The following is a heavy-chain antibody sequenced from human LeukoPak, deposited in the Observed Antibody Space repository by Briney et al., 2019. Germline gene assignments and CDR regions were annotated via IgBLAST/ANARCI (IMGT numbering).Heavy chain of an antibody. CDR1: GFTFSNYG. CDR2: VSGGGGST. D-gene: IGHD2-15*01. Sequence: GGSLRLSCAASGFTFSNYGMSWVRQAPGKGLEWVSAVSGGGGSTYYVDSVRGRFTISRDNSKNTLYLQMNSLRAEDTAVYYCAKGASSQPGSYYYYMDVWGKGTTVTVSS. CDR3: AKGASSQPGSYYYYMDV. V-gene: IGHV3-23*01. J-gene: IGHJ6*03.